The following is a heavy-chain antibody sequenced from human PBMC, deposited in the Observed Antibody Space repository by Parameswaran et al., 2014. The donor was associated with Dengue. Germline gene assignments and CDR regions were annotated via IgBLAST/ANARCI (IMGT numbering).Heavy chain of an antibody. V-gene: IGHV1-69*01. D-gene: IGHD3-3*01. CDR3: ARCFGVANSYYYYYMDV. J-gene: IGHJ6*03. CDR2: IIPIFGTA. Sequence: RLVRQAPGQGLEWMGGIIPIFGTANYAQKFQGRVTITADESTSTAYMELSSLRSEDTAVYYCARCFGVANSYYYYYMDVWGKGTTVTVSS.